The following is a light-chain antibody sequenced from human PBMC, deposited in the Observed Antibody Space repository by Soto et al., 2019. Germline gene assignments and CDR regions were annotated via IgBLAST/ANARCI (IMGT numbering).Light chain of an antibody. CDR2: EVH. J-gene: IGLJ2*01. CDR3: SSYSTTTTPHVL. CDR1: SSDVGGYKY. V-gene: IGLV2-8*01. Sequence: QSALTQPPSASGSPGQSVTISCTGTSSDVGGYKYVSWYQQHPGKAPKLMIFEVHKRPSGVPDRFSGSKSGNTASLTVSGLQAEDEADYYCSSYSTTTTPHVLFGGGTKLTVL.